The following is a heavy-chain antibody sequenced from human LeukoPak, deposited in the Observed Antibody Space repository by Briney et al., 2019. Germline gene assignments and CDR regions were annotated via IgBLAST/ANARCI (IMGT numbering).Heavy chain of an antibody. CDR3: ARADFWSGYYMDY. J-gene: IGHJ4*02. Sequence: VGSLRLSCAASGFTFSSYSMNWVRQAPGKGLEWVSYISSSSSSIHYADSVKGRFTISRDNAKNALYMQMNSLRAEDTAVYYCARADFWSGYYMDYWGQGTLVTVSS. CDR1: GFTFSSYS. D-gene: IGHD3-3*01. CDR2: ISSSSSSI. V-gene: IGHV3-48*01.